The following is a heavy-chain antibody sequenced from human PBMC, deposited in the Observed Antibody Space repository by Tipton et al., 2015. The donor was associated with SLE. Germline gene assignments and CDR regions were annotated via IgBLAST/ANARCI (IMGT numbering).Heavy chain of an antibody. D-gene: IGHD4-11*01. J-gene: IGHJ2*01. V-gene: IGHV4-31*03. CDR3: AREFLNPVTTVHYYFDL. Sequence: TLSLTCTVSGGSINTDNYHWSWIRQYPDKGLEFIGYIFYNGFTSYNPSLKSRVTMSVDTSKNHFSLKLISVTAADTAVYYCAREFLNPVTTVHYYFDLWGRGTLVTVSS. CDR2: IFYNGFT. CDR1: GGSINTDNYH.